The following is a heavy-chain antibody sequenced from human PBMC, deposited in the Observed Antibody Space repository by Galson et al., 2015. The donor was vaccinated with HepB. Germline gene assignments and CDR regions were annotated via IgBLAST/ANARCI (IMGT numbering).Heavy chain of an antibody. D-gene: IGHD4-17*01. CDR1: GFTFSSYA. J-gene: IGHJ4*02. Sequence: SLRLSCAASGFTFSSYAMHWVRQAPGKGLEWVAGLWYDGSNKYYADSVKGRFTISRDNPKNTLYLQMNSLRDEDTAVYYCARVRYGDYVEDYWGQGTPVTVSS. CDR3: ARVRYGDYVEDY. CDR2: LWYDGSNK. V-gene: IGHV3-33*01.